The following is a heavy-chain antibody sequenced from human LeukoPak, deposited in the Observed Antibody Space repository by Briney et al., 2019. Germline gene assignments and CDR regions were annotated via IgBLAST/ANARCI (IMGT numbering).Heavy chain of an antibody. D-gene: IGHD6-6*01. V-gene: IGHV1-69*13. Sequence: SVKVSCKASGGTFSSYAISWVRQAPGQGLGWMGGIIPIFGTANYAQKFQGRVTITADESTSTAYMELSSLRSEDTAVYYCARDSSSSSYYYYYGMDVWGQGTTVTVSS. CDR1: GGTFSSYA. CDR2: IIPIFGTA. J-gene: IGHJ6*02. CDR3: ARDSSSSSYYYYYGMDV.